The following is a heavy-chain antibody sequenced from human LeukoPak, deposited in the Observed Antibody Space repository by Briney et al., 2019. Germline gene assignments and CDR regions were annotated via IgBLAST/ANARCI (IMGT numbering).Heavy chain of an antibody. Sequence: ASVKVSCKASGYTFTSYGISWVRQAPGLGLEWMGWINPNSGGTNYAQKFQGRVTMTRDTSISTAYMELSRLRSDDTAVYYCARGPQNYYDSSGYYNYWGQGTLVTVSS. CDR3: ARGPQNYYDSSGYYNY. V-gene: IGHV1-2*02. D-gene: IGHD3-22*01. J-gene: IGHJ4*02. CDR2: INPNSGGT. CDR1: GYTFTSYG.